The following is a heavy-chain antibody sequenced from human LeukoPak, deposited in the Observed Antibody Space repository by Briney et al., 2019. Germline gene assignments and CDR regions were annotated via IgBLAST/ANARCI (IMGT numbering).Heavy chain of an antibody. CDR3: AKSNGYGLVDI. V-gene: IGHV4-4*07. D-gene: IGHD3-10*01. CDR2: IYTSGST. Sequence: SETLSLTCTVSGASFTTYYWSWLRQPAGKGLEWIGRIYTSGSTNYIPSLKSRVTMSIDTSKNQFSLKLTSVTAADTAVYYCAKSNGYGLVDIWGQGTMVTVSS. J-gene: IGHJ3*02. CDR1: GASFTTYY.